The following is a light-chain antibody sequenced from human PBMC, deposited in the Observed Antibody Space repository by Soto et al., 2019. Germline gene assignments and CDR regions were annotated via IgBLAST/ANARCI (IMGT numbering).Light chain of an antibody. Sequence: QSALTQPPSASGTPGQRVIITCSGGSSNVERNYVYWYQHLPGTAPKLLIYRDDQRPSGVPDRFSGSKSGTSASLAISGLRSEDEAAYYCASWDDSLRGVLFGGGTQLTVL. CDR2: RDD. CDR1: SSNVERNY. V-gene: IGLV1-47*01. CDR3: ASWDDSLRGVL. J-gene: IGLJ2*01.